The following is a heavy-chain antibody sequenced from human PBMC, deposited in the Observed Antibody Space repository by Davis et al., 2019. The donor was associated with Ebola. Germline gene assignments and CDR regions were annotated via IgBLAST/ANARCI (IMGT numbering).Heavy chain of an antibody. CDR1: GFTVSSNY. D-gene: IGHD3-22*01. CDR2: IYSGGST. CDR3: AKDTYYYDSSGYYHFDY. J-gene: IGHJ4*02. V-gene: IGHV3-53*01. Sequence: GESLKISCAASGFTVSSNYMSWVRQAPGKGLEWVSVIYSGGSTYYADSVKGRFTISRDNSKNTLYLQMNSLRAEDTAVYYCAKDTYYYDSSGYYHFDYWGQGTLVTVSS.